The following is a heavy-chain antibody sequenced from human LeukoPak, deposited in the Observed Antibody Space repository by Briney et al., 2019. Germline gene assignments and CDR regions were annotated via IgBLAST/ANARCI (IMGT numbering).Heavy chain of an antibody. J-gene: IGHJ4*02. V-gene: IGHV3-13*01. CDR3: AKGLCTNGVCSTGYFDY. CDR2: IGIRGDT. D-gene: IGHD2-8*01. CDR1: GFTFIDYD. Sequence: GGSLRLSCAASGFTFIDYDMHWVRQVIGKGLEWVSAIGIRGDTHYSGSVKGRFTISRDNAKNSLYLQMNSLRAEDTALYYCAKGLCTNGVCSTGYFDYWGQGTLVTVSS.